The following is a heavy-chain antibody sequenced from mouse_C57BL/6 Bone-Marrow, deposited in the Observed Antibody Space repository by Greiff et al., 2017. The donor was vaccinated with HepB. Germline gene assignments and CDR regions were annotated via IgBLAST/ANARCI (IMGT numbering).Heavy chain of an antibody. CDR2: ISDGGSYT. V-gene: IGHV5-4*01. Sequence: EVQLQESGGGLVKPGGSLKLSCAASGFTFSSYAMSWVRQTPEKRLEWVATISDGGSYTYYPDNVKGRFTISRDNAKNNLYLQMSHLKSEDTAMYYCARDAGAYYSNVYAMDYWGQGTSVTVSS. CDR3: ARDAGAYYSNVYAMDY. D-gene: IGHD2-5*01. J-gene: IGHJ4*01. CDR1: GFTFSSYA.